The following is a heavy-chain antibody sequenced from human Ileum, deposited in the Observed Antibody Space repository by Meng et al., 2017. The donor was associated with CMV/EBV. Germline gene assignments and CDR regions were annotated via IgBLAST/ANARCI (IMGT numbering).Heavy chain of an antibody. CDR2: IIPILGIA. CDR3: ARGGKAALFYYGIDV. Sequence: SVKVSCKAFGGTFSSYAISWVRQAPGQGLEWMGGIIPILGIANYAQKFQGRVTITADKSTSTAYMELSSLRSEDTAVYYCARGGKAALFYYGIDVWGQGTMVTVSS. V-gene: IGHV1-69*10. D-gene: IGHD6-13*01. J-gene: IGHJ6*02. CDR1: GGTFSSYA.